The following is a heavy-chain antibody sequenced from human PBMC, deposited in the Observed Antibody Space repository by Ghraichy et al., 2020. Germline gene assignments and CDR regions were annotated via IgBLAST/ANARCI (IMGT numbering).Heavy chain of an antibody. D-gene: IGHD4-23*01. CDR3: ARGSTVGRFYYYDGMDV. CDR1: GFNFASYS. J-gene: IGHJ6*04. Sequence: GGSLRLSCVGSGFNFASYSMNWVRQSPGKRLEWVSYISSSSNFKSYADSVKGRFTISRDNAQNSLSLQMNSLTDEDTAVYYCARGSTVGRFYYYDGMDVWGKGNTGTVGS. V-gene: IGHV3-48*02. CDR2: ISSSSNFK.